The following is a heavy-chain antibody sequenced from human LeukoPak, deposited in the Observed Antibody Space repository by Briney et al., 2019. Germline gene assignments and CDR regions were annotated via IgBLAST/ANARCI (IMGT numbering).Heavy chain of an antibody. J-gene: IGHJ3*02. Sequence: PGGSLRLACATSGFTFSSCAMNWVSQAPGMGLQGVATISASGGTTSYADSVKGRFTISRDNAKNSLYLQMNSLRDEDTAVYYCARSGYYSREAFDIWGQGTMVTVSS. V-gene: IGHV3-23*01. CDR3: ARSGYYSREAFDI. CDR1: GFTFSSCA. CDR2: ISASGGTT. D-gene: IGHD3-3*01.